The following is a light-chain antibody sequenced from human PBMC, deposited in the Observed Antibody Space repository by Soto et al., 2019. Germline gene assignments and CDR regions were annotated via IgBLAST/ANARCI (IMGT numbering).Light chain of an antibody. CDR2: GAS. CDR1: QSVSSN. V-gene: IGKV3-15*01. CDR3: QQYKNWPPLYT. J-gene: IGKJ2*01. Sequence: EIVLTQSPPTLSESPGERATLSCRASQSVSSNFAWLQQRPGQAPRLLVYGASTRAADIPARFSCSGSGTEFPLTISSLQSEDFAVYYCQQYKNWPPLYTFGQGTKLEIK.